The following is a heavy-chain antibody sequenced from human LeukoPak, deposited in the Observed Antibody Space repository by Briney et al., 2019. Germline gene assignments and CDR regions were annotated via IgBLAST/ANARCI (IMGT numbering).Heavy chain of an antibody. CDR2: ISSSSSYI. V-gene: IGHV3-21*01. J-gene: IGHJ4*02. CDR1: GFTFSSCS. Sequence: GGSLRLSCAASGFTFSSCSMNWVRQAPGKGLEWVSSISSSSSYIYYADSVEGRFTISRDNAKNSLYLQMNSLRAEDTAVYYCARGLGAAAIFDYWGQGTLVTVSS. CDR3: ARGLGAAAIFDY. D-gene: IGHD2-2*01.